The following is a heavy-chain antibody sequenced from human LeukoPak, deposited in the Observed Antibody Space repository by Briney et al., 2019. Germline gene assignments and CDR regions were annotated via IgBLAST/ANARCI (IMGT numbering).Heavy chain of an antibody. CDR3: ARGSGSALDY. CDR2: ISSSGGTI. J-gene: IGHJ4*02. V-gene: IGHV3-48*03. CDR1: GFTFSSYE. D-gene: IGHD1-26*01. Sequence: HPGGSLRLSCAASGFTFSSYEMNWVRQAPGKGLEWVSFISSSGGTIYYADSVKGRFTISRDNAKNSLYLQMNSLRAEDTALYYCARGSGSALDYWGQGTLVTVSS.